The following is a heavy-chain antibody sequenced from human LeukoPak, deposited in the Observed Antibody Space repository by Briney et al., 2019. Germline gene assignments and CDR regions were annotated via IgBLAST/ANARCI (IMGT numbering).Heavy chain of an antibody. CDR2: INHSGST. V-gene: IGHV4-34*01. CDR1: GGSFSGYY. J-gene: IGHJ5*02. D-gene: IGHD5-24*01. Sequence: SETLSLTCAVYGGSFSGYYWSWIRQPPGKGLEWIGEINHSGSTNYNPSLKSRVTISVGRSKNQFSLKLSSVTAADTAVYYCARDRRDGYNYWFDPWGQGTLVTVSS. CDR3: ARDRRDGYNYWFDP.